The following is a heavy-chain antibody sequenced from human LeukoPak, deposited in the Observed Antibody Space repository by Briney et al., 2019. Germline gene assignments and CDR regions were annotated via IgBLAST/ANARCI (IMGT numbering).Heavy chain of an antibody. Sequence: SETLSLTCTVSGGSISSHYWSWIRQPPGKGLEWIGYIYDSGSANYNPSLKSRVTFSVDTSRNQFSLKLSSVTAADTAVYYCARMRDWSDPWGQGTLVTVSS. CDR1: GGSISSHY. CDR2: IYDSGSA. J-gene: IGHJ5*02. CDR3: ARMRDWSDP. V-gene: IGHV4-59*11.